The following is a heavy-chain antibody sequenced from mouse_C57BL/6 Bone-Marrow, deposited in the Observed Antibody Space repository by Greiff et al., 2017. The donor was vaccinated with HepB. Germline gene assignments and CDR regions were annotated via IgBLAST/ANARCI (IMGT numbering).Heavy chain of an antibody. CDR1: GFTFSDYY. CDR2: INYDGSST. CDR3: ARDSTTVAEGYFDV. Sequence: EVQRVESEGGLVQPGSSMKLSCTASGFTFSDYYMAWVRQVPEKGLEWVANINYDGSSTYYLDSLKSRFIISRDNAKNILYLQMSSLKSEDTATYYCARDSTTVAEGYFDVWGTGTTVTVSS. V-gene: IGHV5-16*01. J-gene: IGHJ1*03. D-gene: IGHD1-1*01.